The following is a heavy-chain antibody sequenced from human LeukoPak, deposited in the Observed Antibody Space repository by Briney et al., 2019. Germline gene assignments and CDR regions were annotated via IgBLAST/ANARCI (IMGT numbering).Heavy chain of an antibody. Sequence: PSETLSLTCTVSGGFISSYYWSWIRQPAGKGLEWIGRIYTSGSTNYNPSLKSRVTMSVDTSKNQFSLKLSSVTAADTAVYYCARGGVTMIVDDYYGMDVWGQGTTVTVSS. CDR2: IYTSGST. CDR3: ARGGVTMIVDDYYGMDV. V-gene: IGHV4-4*07. CDR1: GGFISSYY. D-gene: IGHD3-22*01. J-gene: IGHJ6*02.